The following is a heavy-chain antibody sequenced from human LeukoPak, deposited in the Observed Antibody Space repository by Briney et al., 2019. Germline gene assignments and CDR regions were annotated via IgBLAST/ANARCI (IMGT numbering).Heavy chain of an antibody. V-gene: IGHV4-34*01. Sequence: PSETLSLTCAVYGGSFSGYYWSWIRQPPGKGLEWIGEINHSGSTNYNPSLKSRVTISVDTSKNQFSLKLSSVTAADTAVYYCARGGYYYEADYWGQGTLVTVSS. CDR3: ARGGYYYEADY. CDR2: INHSGST. CDR1: GGSFSGYY. D-gene: IGHD3-22*01. J-gene: IGHJ4*02.